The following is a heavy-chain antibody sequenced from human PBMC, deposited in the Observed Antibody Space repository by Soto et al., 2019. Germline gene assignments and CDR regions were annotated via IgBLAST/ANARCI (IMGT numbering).Heavy chain of an antibody. Sequence: SETLSLTCTVSGGSVTSAEDYWTWIRQSPGKGLDWIGYISNSGSTGYNPSLKTRLSMSVDRSKNQFTLRLTSVTAADTAVYFCATESGSTYGYFDHWGQGTQVTVSS. CDR2: ISNSGST. J-gene: IGHJ4*02. V-gene: IGHV4-30-4*01. CDR1: GGSVTSAEDY. D-gene: IGHD5-18*01. CDR3: ATESGSTYGYFDH.